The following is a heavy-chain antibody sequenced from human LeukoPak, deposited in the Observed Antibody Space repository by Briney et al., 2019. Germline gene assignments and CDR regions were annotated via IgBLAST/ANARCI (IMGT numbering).Heavy chain of an antibody. CDR1: GFTVSSNY. V-gene: IGHV3-53*01. D-gene: IGHD3-10*01. J-gene: IGHJ3*02. Sequence: PGGSLRLSCAASGFTVSSNYMSWVRQAPGKGLEWVSVIYSGGSTYYADSVKGRFTISRDNSKNTLYLQMNSLRAEDTAVYYCARVMGVVRGGIGSHDAFDIWGQGIMVTVSS. CDR2: IYSGGST. CDR3: ARVMGVVRGGIGSHDAFDI.